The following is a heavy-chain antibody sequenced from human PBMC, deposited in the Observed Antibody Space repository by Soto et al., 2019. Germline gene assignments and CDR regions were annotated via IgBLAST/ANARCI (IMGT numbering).Heavy chain of an antibody. CDR3: ARVASRDAYNYVLDQ. J-gene: IGHJ1*01. CDR2: VISASGSV. Sequence: QVQVVQSGAEVKKPGSSVKISCKASGRIFSSFPTSWVRQVPGQGLEWMGGVISASGSVTYAPKFQGRVTMTAVNSAGIGYMELTSLTSEDTAIYYGARVASRDAYNYVLDQWGPGTMVTVSS. CDR1: GRIFSSFP. D-gene: IGHD5-18*01. V-gene: IGHV1-69*06.